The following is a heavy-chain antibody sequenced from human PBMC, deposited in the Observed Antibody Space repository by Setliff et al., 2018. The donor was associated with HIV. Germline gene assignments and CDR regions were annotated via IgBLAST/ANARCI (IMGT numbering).Heavy chain of an antibody. CDR3: ARDPLLHDYSSYYYYYYMDV. V-gene: IGHV1-69*13. D-gene: IGHD4-4*01. J-gene: IGHJ6*03. CDR2: IIPIFGTA. Sequence: SVKVSCKASGGTFSSYAISWVRQAPGQGLEWMGGIIPIFGTANYAQKFQGRVTITADESTSTAYMELSSLRSEDTAVYYCARDPLLHDYSSYYYYYYMDVWGKGTTVTVSS. CDR1: GGTFSSYA.